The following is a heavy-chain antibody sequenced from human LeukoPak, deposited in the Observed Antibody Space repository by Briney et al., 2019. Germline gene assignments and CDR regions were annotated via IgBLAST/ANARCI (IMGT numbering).Heavy chain of an antibody. J-gene: IGHJ4*02. CDR2: IGSGGTTI. CDR3: AREYSGVFDY. CDR1: GFTFSSHE. Sequence: GGSLRLSCAASGFTFSSHEMNWVRQAPGNGLEWVSYIGSGGTTISYADSVKGRFTISRDNAMNSLYLQMNSLRAEDTAVYYCAREYSGVFDYWGQGTLVAVSS. D-gene: IGHD5-12*01. V-gene: IGHV3-48*03.